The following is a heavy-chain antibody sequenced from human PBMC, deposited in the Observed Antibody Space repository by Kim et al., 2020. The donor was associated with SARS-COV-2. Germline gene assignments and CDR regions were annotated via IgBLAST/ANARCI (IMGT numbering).Heavy chain of an antibody. CDR1: GYTLTELS. CDR2: FDPEDGET. J-gene: IGHJ6*02. V-gene: IGHV1-24*01. CDR3: ATGPPFIVGATGDRFFYYGMDA. Sequence: ASVKVSCKVSGYTLTELSMHWVRQAPGKGLEWMGGFDPEDGETIYAQKFQGRVTMTEDTSTDTAYMELSSLRSEDTAVYYCATGPPFIVGATGDRFFYYGMDAWGQGTTVTVSS. D-gene: IGHD1-26*01.